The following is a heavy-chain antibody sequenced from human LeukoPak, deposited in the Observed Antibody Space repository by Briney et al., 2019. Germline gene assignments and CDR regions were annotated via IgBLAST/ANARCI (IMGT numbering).Heavy chain of an antibody. J-gene: IGHJ3*02. V-gene: IGHV3-73*01. CDR2: IRNKGNNYAT. CDR3: SRHSDYGGSGNRLDAFDI. Sequence: GGSLRLSCAASGFTLSGSVMHWVRQASGKGLECVGHIRNKGNNYATAYGASVKGRFTIYRDDSKHTAYLQMNSLKTEDTAVYYCSRHSDYGGSGNRLDAFDIWGQGTMVTVSS. CDR1: GFTLSGSV. D-gene: IGHD3-22*01.